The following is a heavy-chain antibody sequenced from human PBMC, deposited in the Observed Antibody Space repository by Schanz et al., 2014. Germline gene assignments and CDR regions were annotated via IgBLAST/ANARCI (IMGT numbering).Heavy chain of an antibody. CDR2: ISGSGGST. Sequence: EVQLVESGGGLVQPGGSLRLSCTASGFTFSSYSMNWVRQAPGKGLEWVSAISGSGGSTYYADSVKGRFTISRDNSKNALYLQMKSLRAEDTAVYYCAKVRYSSGWRGDYFDEWGQGTLVTVAS. D-gene: IGHD6-25*01. CDR3: AKVRYSSGWRGDYFDE. V-gene: IGHV3-23*04. J-gene: IGHJ4*02. CDR1: GFTFSSYS.